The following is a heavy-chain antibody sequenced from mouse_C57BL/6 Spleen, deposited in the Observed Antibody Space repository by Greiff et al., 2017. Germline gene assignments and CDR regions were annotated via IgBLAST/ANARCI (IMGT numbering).Heavy chain of an antibody. D-gene: IGHD1-1*01. CDR3: TTGAVVASYYFDY. CDR1: GFNIKDDY. Sequence: EVQLQQSGAELVRPGASVKLSCTASGFNIKDDYMHWVKQRPEQGLEWIGWIDPENGDTEYASKFQGKATIPADTSSNTAYLQLSSLTSEDTAVYYCTTGAVVASYYFDYWGQGTTRTVSS. J-gene: IGHJ2*01. V-gene: IGHV14-4*01. CDR2: IDPENGDT.